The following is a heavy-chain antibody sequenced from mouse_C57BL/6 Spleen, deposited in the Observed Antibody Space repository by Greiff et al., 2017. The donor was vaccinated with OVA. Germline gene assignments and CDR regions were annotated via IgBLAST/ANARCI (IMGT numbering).Heavy chain of an antibody. CDR1: GFTFSDYY. Sequence: DVQLEEPEGGLVQPGSSMKLSCTASGFTFSDYYMAWVRQVPEKGLEWVAKINSAGSSTYYLDSLKSSFIITRDNAKNMLYLPMSILKSEDTATYYGGRDSCSMDYWGQGTSVTVSS. D-gene: IGHD2-12*01. CDR3: GRDSCSMDY. V-gene: IGHV5-16*01. J-gene: IGHJ4*01. CDR2: INSAGSST.